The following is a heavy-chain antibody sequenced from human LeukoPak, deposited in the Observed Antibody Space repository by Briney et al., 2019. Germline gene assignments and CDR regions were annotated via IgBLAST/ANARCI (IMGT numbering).Heavy chain of an antibody. CDR1: GFTFSSYA. V-gene: IGHV3-64D*06. CDR2: ISSNGGST. Sequence: GGSLRLSCSASGFTFSSYAMHWVRQAPGKGLESVSAISSNGGSTYYADSVKGRFTISRDNSKNTLYLQMSSLRADDTAVYYCVKGTYYYGSGSSFHIWGQGTMVTVSS. J-gene: IGHJ3*02. CDR3: VKGTYYYGSGSSFHI. D-gene: IGHD3-10*01.